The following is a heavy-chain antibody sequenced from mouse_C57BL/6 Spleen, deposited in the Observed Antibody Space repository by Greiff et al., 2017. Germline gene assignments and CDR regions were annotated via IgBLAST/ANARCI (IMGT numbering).Heavy chain of an antibody. J-gene: IGHJ3*01. CDR2: INPGSGGT. CDR1: GYAFTNYL. D-gene: IGHD1-1*01. CDR3: ARDHGSSRGFAY. V-gene: IGHV1-54*01. Sequence: VQLQQSGAELVRPGTSVKVSCKASGYAFTNYLIEWVKQRPGQGLEWIGVINPGSGGTNYNEKFKGKATLAADKSSSTAYMQLSSLTSEDSDVYFCARDHGSSRGFAYWGQGTLVTVSA.